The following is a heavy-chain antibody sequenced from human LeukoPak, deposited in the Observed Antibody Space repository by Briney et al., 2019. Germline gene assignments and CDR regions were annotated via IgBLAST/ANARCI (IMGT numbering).Heavy chain of an antibody. D-gene: IGHD6-19*01. V-gene: IGHV3-21*01. CDR3: ARDMYGSGWYGGAAHFDY. Sequence: GGSLRLSCAASGFTFSSYSMNWVRQAPGKGLEWVSSISSSSNYIYYADSVKGRFTISRDNAKNSLYLQMNSLRAEDTAVYYCARDMYGSGWYGGAAHFDYWGQGTLVTVSS. J-gene: IGHJ4*02. CDR1: GFTFSSYS. CDR2: ISSSSNYI.